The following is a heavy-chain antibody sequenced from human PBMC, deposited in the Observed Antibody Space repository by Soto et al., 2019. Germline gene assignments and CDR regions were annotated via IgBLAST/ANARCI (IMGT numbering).Heavy chain of an antibody. Sequence: QGQLVESGGGVVQPGRSLSLSCAASGFTFTHYAMHWIRQPAGKGPEWVTLISSDGGNKYYSDSVKGRFTISRDNSKNMVYLQMNSLRPEDTAVYYCVRDIWDGGYWGQGTLVTVSS. D-gene: IGHD2-15*01. V-gene: IGHV3-30-3*01. CDR2: ISSDGGNK. CDR3: VRDIWDGGY. J-gene: IGHJ4*02. CDR1: GFTFTHYA.